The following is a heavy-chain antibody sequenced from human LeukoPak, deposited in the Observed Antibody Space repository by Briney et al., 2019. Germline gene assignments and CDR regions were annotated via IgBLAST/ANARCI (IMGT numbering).Heavy chain of an antibody. D-gene: IGHD5-18*01. CDR2: VSFSGTYI. Sequence: GGSLRLSCAASGFSFSSYSMNWVRQAPGKGLEWVSSVSFSGTYIYYADSLKGRITISRDNARRSLFLQMNSLRAEDPAVYYCARRASTERGHSYGLDYWGQGTLVTVSS. V-gene: IGHV3-21*01. CDR1: GFSFSSYS. J-gene: IGHJ4*02. CDR3: ARRASTERGHSYGLDY.